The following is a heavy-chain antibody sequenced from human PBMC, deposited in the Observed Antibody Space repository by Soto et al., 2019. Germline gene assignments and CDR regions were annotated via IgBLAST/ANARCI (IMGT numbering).Heavy chain of an antibody. CDR3: ARAAADWNYYPAIQNGMDV. Sequence: PGGSLRLSCAASGFTFSSYDMHWVRQATGKGLEWVSAIGTAGDTYYPGSVKGRFTISRENAKNSLYLQMNSLRAGDTAVYYCARAAADWNYYPAIQNGMDVWGQGTTVTVSS. CDR2: IGTAGDT. D-gene: IGHD1-7*01. V-gene: IGHV3-13*01. J-gene: IGHJ6*02. CDR1: GFTFSSYD.